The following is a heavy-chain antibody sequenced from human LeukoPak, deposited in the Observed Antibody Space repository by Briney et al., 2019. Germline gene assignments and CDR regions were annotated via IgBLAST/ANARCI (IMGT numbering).Heavy chain of an antibody. J-gene: IGHJ4*02. D-gene: IGHD1-1*01. CDR2: ICPDGTVT. V-gene: IGHV3-74*01. CDR3: AIITRRLERPIG. CDR1: GFTFSTYC. Sequence: PGGSLRLSCAASGFTFSTYCMHWVRQAPGKGPMWVSRICPDGTVTNYADSVKARFIISRDNARNTVYLQMNSLRAEDTAVFYCAIITRRLERPIGWGQGTLVTVSS.